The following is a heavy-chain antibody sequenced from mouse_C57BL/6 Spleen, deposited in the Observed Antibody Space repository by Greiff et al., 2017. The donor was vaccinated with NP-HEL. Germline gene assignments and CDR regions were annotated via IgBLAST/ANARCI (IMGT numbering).Heavy chain of an antibody. J-gene: IGHJ4*01. CDR1: GYTFTDYY. V-gene: IGHV1-19*01. CDR2: INPYNGGT. Sequence: DVQLQESGPVLVKPGASVTMSCKASGYTFTDYYMNWVKQSPGQSLEWIGVINPYNGGTSYNQKFKGKATLTVDKSSSTAYMELNSLTSEDSAVYDCERESLLYYAMDYWGQGTSVTVSS. CDR3: ERESLLYYAMDY. D-gene: IGHD2-10*01.